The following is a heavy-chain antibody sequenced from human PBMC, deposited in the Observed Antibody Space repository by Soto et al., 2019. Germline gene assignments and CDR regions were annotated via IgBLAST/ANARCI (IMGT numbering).Heavy chain of an antibody. CDR1: NFSISSGYF. CDR3: ARENWNPDY. Sequence: SETLSLTCDVSNFSISSGYFWDWIRQPPGKGLEWIGGVYRSGNTKYNPSFNSRVTISXXXXXXQXSXKXXXVTAXDTAVYYCARENWNPDYWGQGTLVTVSS. CDR2: VYRSGNT. D-gene: IGHD1-1*01. J-gene: IGHJ4*02. V-gene: IGHV4-38-2*02.